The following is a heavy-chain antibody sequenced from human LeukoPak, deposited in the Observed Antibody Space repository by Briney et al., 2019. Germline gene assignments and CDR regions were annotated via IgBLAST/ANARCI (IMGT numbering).Heavy chain of an antibody. CDR2: INPNSGGT. Sequence: ASVKVSCKASGYTFTGYYMHWVRQAPGQGLEWMGWINPNSGGTNYAQKFQGWVIMTRDTSISTAYMELSRLRSDDTAVYYCARALPYYDFWSGYYTGIHFDYWGQGTLVTVSS. D-gene: IGHD3-3*01. J-gene: IGHJ4*02. CDR1: GYTFTGYY. V-gene: IGHV1-2*04. CDR3: ARALPYYDFWSGYYTGIHFDY.